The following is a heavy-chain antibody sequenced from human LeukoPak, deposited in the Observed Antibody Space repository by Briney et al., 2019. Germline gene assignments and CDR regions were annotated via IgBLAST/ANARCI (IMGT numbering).Heavy chain of an antibody. Sequence: ASVKVSCKASGYTFTSYAMHWVRQAPGQRLEWMGWINAGNGNTKYSQKFQGRVTITRDTSASTAYMELSSLRSEDTAVYYCARTVGATTVFDYWGQGTLVTVSS. CDR3: ARTVGATTVFDY. V-gene: IGHV1-3*01. CDR1: GYTFTSYA. D-gene: IGHD1-26*01. CDR2: INAGNGNT. J-gene: IGHJ4*02.